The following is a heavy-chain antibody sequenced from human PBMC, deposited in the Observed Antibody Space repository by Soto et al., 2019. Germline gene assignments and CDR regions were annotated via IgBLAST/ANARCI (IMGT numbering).Heavy chain of an antibody. V-gene: IGHV1-46*01. CDR1: GYTFTSYY. D-gene: IGHD6-19*01. J-gene: IGHJ3*02. Sequence: GASVKVSCKASGYTFTSYYMHWVRQAPGQGLEWMGIMNPSGGSTSYAQKFQGRVTMTRDTSTSTVYMELSSLRSEDTAVYYCARTVLEGGSGGYRGAVDIWGQGTMVMVS. CDR3: ARTVLEGGSGGYRGAVDI. CDR2: MNPSGGST.